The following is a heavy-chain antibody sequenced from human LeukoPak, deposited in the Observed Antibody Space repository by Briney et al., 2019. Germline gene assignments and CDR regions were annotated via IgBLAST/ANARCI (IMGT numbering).Heavy chain of an antibody. J-gene: IGHJ4*02. CDR2: ISAYNGNT. V-gene: IGHV1-18*04. Sequence: ASVKVSCKASGYTVTSYGISWVRQAPGQGLEWMEWISAYNGNTNYAHKPQGKITMTTEASTSTAYMELRSLRSDDTAVYYCARDLSRYLRSPGDFDYWGQGTLVTVSS. CDR1: GYTVTSYG. CDR3: ARDLSRYLRSPGDFDY. D-gene: IGHD2-2*02.